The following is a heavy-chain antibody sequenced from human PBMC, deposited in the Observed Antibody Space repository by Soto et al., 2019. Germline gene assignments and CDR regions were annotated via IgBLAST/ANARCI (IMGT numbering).Heavy chain of an antibody. CDR3: ARYWDRYSFYYYGGMHV. CDR2: IYPADSDT. J-gene: IGHJ6*04. D-gene: IGHD5-12*01. V-gene: IGHV5-51*01. CDR1: RYRFSSSW. Sequence: GDSLKISCQGTRYRFSSSWIGWVRQMPGKGLECMGIIYPADSDTRYSPSFQGQVTISADKSISTAYLQWSSLKASDTAMYYCARYWDRYSFYYYGGMHVWGKATTVT.